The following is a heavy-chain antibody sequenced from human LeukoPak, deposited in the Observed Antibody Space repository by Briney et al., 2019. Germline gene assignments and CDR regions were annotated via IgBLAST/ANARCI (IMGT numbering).Heavy chain of an antibody. J-gene: IGHJ4*02. CDR2: IIPILGIA. V-gene: IGHV1-69*04. CDR3: AREADEYSPLDY. Sequence: SVKVSCKASGGTFSSYAISWVRQAPGQGLEWMGRIIPILGIANYAQKFQGRVTITADKSTSTAYMELSSLRSEDTAVYYCAREADEYSPLDYWGQGTLVTVSS. CDR1: GGTFSSYA. D-gene: IGHD4-4*01.